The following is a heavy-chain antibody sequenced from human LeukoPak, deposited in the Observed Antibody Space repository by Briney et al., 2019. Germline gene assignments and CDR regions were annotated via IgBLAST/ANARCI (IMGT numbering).Heavy chain of an antibody. V-gene: IGHV3-23*01. Sequence: GGSLRLSCAASGFTFSSYAMSWVRQAPGKGLEWVSAISGSGGSTYYADSVKGRFTIPRDNSKNTLYLQMNSLRAEDTAVYYCAKDQVLMVYEEYYFDYWGQGTLVTVSS. CDR1: GFTFSSYA. D-gene: IGHD2-8*01. CDR2: ISGSGGST. J-gene: IGHJ4*02. CDR3: AKDQVLMVYEEYYFDY.